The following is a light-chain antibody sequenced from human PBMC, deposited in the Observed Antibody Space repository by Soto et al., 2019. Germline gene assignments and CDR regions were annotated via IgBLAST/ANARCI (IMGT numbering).Light chain of an antibody. V-gene: IGLV4-69*02. Sequence: QPVLTQSPSDSASLGASVKLTCTLSSRHSNYAIAWHQQQPEKGPRYLMKVNSDGSHTKGDGIPDRFSGSSSGAERYLTISTLQSEDEADYYCQTWGTGIRVVFGGGTKVTVL. CDR2: VNSDGSH. CDR3: QTWGTGIRVV. J-gene: IGLJ2*01. CDR1: SRHSNYA.